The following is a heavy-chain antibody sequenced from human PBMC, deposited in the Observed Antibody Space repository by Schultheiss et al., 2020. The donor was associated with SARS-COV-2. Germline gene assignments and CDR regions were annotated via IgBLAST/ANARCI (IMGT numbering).Heavy chain of an antibody. CDR3: ARRTYGDYGIEH. J-gene: IGHJ1*01. D-gene: IGHD4-17*01. Sequence: GESLKISCKGSGFRYSSYRIVWVRQVPGKGLEWMGIIYPGDADAIYGPSFEGQVTFSADTSISTVYLQWSSLKASDNAMYYCARRTYGDYGIEHWGQGTLVTVSS. CDR2: IYPGDADA. CDR1: GFRYSSYR. V-gene: IGHV5-51*01.